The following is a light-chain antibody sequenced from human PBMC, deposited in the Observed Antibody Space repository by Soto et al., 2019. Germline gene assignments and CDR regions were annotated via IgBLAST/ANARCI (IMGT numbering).Light chain of an antibody. V-gene: IGKV3-20*01. CDR2: GAS. J-gene: IGKJ1*01. CDR3: QLYDNSQWT. Sequence: EIVLTQSPGTLSLSPGERATLSCRASQSVSSSFLAWYQQKPGQAPRLLIYGASSRATGFPDRFSGSGSGTDFTLTISRLEPEDFAVYYCQLYDNSQWTLAQGTNVDIK. CDR1: QSVSSSF.